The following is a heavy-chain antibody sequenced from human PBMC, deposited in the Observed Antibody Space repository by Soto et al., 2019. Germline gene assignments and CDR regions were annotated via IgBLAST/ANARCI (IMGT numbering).Heavy chain of an antibody. CDR1: GFTFNTYL. D-gene: IGHD4-17*01. Sequence: EVQLVESGGGLVQPGGSLILSCAASGFTFNTYLMNWVAQAHGKGMEWFSYIHMGGNRLYYADSVKGRFTISRDTARNSLVLQLNSLRAEATAVYYCAMDLTTETTNYHYAMAFWGQGTTVTVSS. V-gene: IGHV3-48*03. CDR2: IHMGGNRL. CDR3: AMDLTTETTNYHYAMAF. J-gene: IGHJ6*02.